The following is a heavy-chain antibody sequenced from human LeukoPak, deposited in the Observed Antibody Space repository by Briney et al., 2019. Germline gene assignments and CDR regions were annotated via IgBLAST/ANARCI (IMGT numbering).Heavy chain of an antibody. CDR2: IRYDGSNK. J-gene: IGHJ6*03. V-gene: IGHV3-30*02. Sequence: PGGSLRLSCAASGFTFTSYGMHWVRQAPGKGLEWVAFIRYDGSNKYYVDSVKGRFTISRDNSKNTLFLQMNSLRAEDTAVYYCAKDALVVGPAIEQGDFSYYMDVWGKGTPVTVSS. D-gene: IGHD2-2*01. CDR1: GFTFTSYG. CDR3: AKDALVVGPAIEQGDFSYYMDV.